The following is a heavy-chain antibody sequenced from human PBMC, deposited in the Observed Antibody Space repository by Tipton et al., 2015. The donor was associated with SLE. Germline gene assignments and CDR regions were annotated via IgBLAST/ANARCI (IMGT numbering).Heavy chain of an antibody. Sequence: TLSLTCTVSGGSISSSSYYWGWIRQPPGKGLEWIGYIYYSGSTYSNPSLKSRVTISVDTSKNQFPLKLSSVTAADTAVYYCASNSGSHGGFDYWGQGTLVTVSS. CDR2: IYYSGST. J-gene: IGHJ4*02. V-gene: IGHV4-39*06. CDR1: GGSISSSSYY. CDR3: ASNSGSHGGFDY. D-gene: IGHD1-26*01.